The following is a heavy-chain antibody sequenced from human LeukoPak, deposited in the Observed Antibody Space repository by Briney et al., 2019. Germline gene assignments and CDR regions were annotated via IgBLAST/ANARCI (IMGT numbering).Heavy chain of an antibody. CDR3: ARVSIVGDYYYYYMDV. Sequence: SETLSLTCAVYGGSFSGYYWSWIRQPPGKGLEWIGYIYYSGSTNYNPSLKSRVTISVDTSKNQFSLKLSSVTAADTAVYYCARVSIVGDYYYYYMDVWGKGTTVTVSS. J-gene: IGHJ6*03. D-gene: IGHD1-26*01. V-gene: IGHV4-59*01. CDR1: GGSFSGYY. CDR2: IYYSGST.